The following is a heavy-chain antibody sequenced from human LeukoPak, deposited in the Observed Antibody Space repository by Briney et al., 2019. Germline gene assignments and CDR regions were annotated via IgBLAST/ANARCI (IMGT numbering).Heavy chain of an antibody. J-gene: IGHJ5*02. CDR3: ARDLGNNWFDP. D-gene: IGHD7-27*01. CDR2: IYHSGGT. Sequence: SETLSLTCAVSGGSISSGSYSWRWIRQPPGKGLEWIGYIYHSGGTYYNPSLKSRVTISIDRSKNQFSLKLSSVTAADTAVYYCARDLGNNWFDPWGQGTLVTVSS. V-gene: IGHV4-30-2*01. CDR1: GGSISSGSYS.